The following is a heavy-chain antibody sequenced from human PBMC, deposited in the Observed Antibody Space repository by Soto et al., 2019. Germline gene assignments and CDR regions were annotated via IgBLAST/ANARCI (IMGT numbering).Heavy chain of an antibody. CDR3: ARDPHIYYYYYGMDV. CDR2: IIPIFGTA. CDR1: GGTFSSYA. Sequence: SVKVSCKASGGTFSSYAISWVRQATGQGLEWMGGIIPIFGTANYAQKFQGRVTITADESTSTAYMELSSLRSEDTAVYYCARDPHIYYYYYGMDVWGQGTTVTVSS. J-gene: IGHJ6*02. V-gene: IGHV1-69*13. D-gene: IGHD2-21*01.